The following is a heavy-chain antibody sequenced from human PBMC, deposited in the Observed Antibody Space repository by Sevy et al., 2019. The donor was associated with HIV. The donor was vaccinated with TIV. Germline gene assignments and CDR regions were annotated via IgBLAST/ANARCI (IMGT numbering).Heavy chain of an antibody. Sequence: GGSLRLSCAASGFTFSSYAMHWVRQAPGKGLEWVAVISYDGSNKYNADSVKGRFTISRDNSKNTLYLQMNSLRAEDTAVYYCARDFREEQWLVRISYYFDYWGQGTLVTVSS. J-gene: IGHJ4*02. V-gene: IGHV3-30*04. CDR2: ISYDGSNK. CDR3: ARDFREEQWLVRISYYFDY. D-gene: IGHD6-19*01. CDR1: GFTFSSYA.